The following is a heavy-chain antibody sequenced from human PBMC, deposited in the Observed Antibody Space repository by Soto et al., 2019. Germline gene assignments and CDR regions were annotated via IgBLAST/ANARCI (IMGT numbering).Heavy chain of an antibody. CDR2: ISGSGGST. V-gene: IGHV3-23*01. D-gene: IGHD3-3*01. CDR3: AKVPLDFWSGYYTGWFDP. Sequence: GSLRLSCAASGFTFSSYAMSWVRQAPGKGLEWVSAISGSGGSTYYADSVKGRFTISRDNSKNTLYLQMNSLRAEDTAVYYCAKVPLDFWSGYYTGWFDPWRQRTLFTVSS. CDR1: GFTFSSYA. J-gene: IGHJ5*02.